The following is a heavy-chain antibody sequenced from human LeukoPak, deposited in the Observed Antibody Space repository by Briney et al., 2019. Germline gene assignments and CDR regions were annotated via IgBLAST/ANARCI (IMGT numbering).Heavy chain of an antibody. J-gene: IGHJ4*02. D-gene: IGHD3-22*01. CDR2: IIPIFGIA. Sequence: SVKVSCKASGGTFTSYSITWVRQAPGQGLEWMGGIIPIFGIADYAQKFQARVTITADKSTSTAYMDLSSLRSEDTAVYYCLTYYYDSSGFDYWGQGTLVTVSS. CDR1: GGTFTSYS. CDR3: LTYYYDSSGFDY. V-gene: IGHV1-69*10.